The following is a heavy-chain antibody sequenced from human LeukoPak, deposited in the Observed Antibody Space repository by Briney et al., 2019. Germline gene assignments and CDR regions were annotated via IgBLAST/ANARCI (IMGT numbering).Heavy chain of an antibody. CDR3: ARDEVKAPPGNYYYYYGMDV. D-gene: IGHD3-22*01. Sequence: ASVKVSCKASGYTFTSYYMHWVRQAPGQGLEWMGIINPSGGSTSYAQKFQGRVTITADESTSTAYMELSSLRSEDTAVYYCARDEVKAPPGNYYYYYGMDVWGQGTTVTVSS. CDR1: GYTFTSYY. V-gene: IGHV1-46*01. CDR2: INPSGGST. J-gene: IGHJ6*02.